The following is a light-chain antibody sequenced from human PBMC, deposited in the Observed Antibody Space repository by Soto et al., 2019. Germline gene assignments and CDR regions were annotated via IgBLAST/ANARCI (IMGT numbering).Light chain of an antibody. CDR2: EVS. CDR3: SLYTSTSTLV. CDR1: SSDVGGYNY. J-gene: IGLJ1*01. Sequence: QSVLTQPASVSGSPGQSITISCTGTSSDVGGYNYVSWYQQHPGKAPKLMIYEVSNRPSGVSNRFSGSRSANTASLTISGLQTEDEADYYCSLYTSTSTLVFGPGTKVTVL. V-gene: IGLV2-14*01.